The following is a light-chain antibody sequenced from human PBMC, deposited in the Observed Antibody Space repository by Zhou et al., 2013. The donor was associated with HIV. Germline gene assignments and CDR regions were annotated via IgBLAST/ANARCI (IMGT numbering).Light chain of an antibody. V-gene: IGKV3-15*01. J-gene: IGKJ2*01. CDR2: GAS. CDR3: QQYNNWLYT. Sequence: EILMTQSPATLSVSPGERATLSCRASQSVGNNLAWYQQRPGQAPRLLIHGASTRAAGIPARFSGSGSGTEFTLTISSMQSEDFAVYYCQQYNNWLYTFGQGTKLEIK. CDR1: QSVGNN.